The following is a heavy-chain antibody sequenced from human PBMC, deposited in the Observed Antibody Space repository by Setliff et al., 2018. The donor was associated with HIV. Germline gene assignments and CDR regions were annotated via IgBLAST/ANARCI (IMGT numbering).Heavy chain of an antibody. Sequence: PGASVKVSCKASGYTFTSYAMNWVRQAPGQGLEWMGWINTNTGNPTYAQGFTGRFVFSLDTSVSTAYLQISSLKAEDTAVYYCARGRAAAVNKAGYYYYMDVWGKGTTVTVSS. CDR2: INTNTGNP. CDR1: GYTFTSYA. V-gene: IGHV7-4-1*02. J-gene: IGHJ6*03. CDR3: ARGRAAAVNKAGYYYYMDV. D-gene: IGHD6-13*01.